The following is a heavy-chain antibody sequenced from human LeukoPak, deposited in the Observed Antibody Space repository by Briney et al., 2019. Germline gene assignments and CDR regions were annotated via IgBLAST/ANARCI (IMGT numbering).Heavy chain of an antibody. J-gene: IGHJ4*02. Sequence: GGSLRLSCAASGFTFSDYTMNWVRQAPGKGLEWVSSISSSSSYIYYADSVKGRFTISRDNAKNSLYLQMNSLRAEDTAVYYCARDRQQLVRSFDYWGQGTLVTVSS. CDR3: ARDRQQLVRSFDY. D-gene: IGHD6-13*01. CDR2: ISSSSSYI. CDR1: GFTFSDYT. V-gene: IGHV3-21*01.